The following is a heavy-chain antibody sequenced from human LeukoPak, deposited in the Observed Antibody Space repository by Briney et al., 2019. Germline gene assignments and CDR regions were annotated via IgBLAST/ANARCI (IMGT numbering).Heavy chain of an antibody. Sequence: PGGSLRLSCAASGFTFNSYSMNWVRQAPGKGLEWVSPISSSSSYIYYADSVKGRFTISRDNSKNTLYLQMNSLRAEDTAVYYCAKDLQQLVPTFDYWGQGTLVTVSS. CDR1: GFTFNSYS. CDR3: AKDLQQLVPTFDY. V-gene: IGHV3-21*01. D-gene: IGHD6-13*01. J-gene: IGHJ4*02. CDR2: ISSSSSYI.